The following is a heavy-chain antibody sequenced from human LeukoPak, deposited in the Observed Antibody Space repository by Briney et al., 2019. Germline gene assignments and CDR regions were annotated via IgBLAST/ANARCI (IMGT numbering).Heavy chain of an antibody. CDR2: ISGSGRGGNT. CDR1: GFTFSTYA. J-gene: IGHJ5*02. V-gene: IGHV3-23*01. D-gene: IGHD3-10*01. Sequence: GGSLRLSCAASGFTFSTYAMSWVRQAPGKGLEWVSGISGSGRGGNTYYADSVKGRFTISRDNSKNTLYLQMNRLRADDTAVYYCARDRSQEFDPWGQGTLVTVSS. CDR3: ARDRSQEFDP.